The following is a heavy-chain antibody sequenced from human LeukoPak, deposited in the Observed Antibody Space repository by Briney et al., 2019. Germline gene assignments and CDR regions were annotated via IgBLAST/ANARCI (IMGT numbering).Heavy chain of an antibody. Sequence: ASVKVSCKASGYTFTSYAMNWVRQAPGQGLEWMGWISAYNGNTNYAQKLQGRVTMTTDTSTSTAYMELRSLRSDDTAVYYCARDSPQTILRYFDWLLLSDHGRDWFDPWGQGTLVTVSS. CDR3: ARDSPQTILRYFDWLLLSDHGRDWFDP. CDR1: GYTFTSYA. V-gene: IGHV1-18*01. CDR2: ISAYNGNT. D-gene: IGHD3-9*01. J-gene: IGHJ5*01.